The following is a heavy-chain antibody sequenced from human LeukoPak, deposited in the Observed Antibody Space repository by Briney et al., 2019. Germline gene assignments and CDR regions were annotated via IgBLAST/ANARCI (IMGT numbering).Heavy chain of an antibody. J-gene: IGHJ5*02. CDR3: AQGLRFGEEGNWFDP. CDR2: INPNSGGT. D-gene: IGHD3-10*01. V-gene: IGHV1-2*02. CDR1: GYTFTVYY. Sequence: GASVKVSCKASGYTFTVYYMHWVRQAPGQGLEWMGWINPNSGGTNYAQKFQGRVTMTRDTSISTAYMELSRLRSDDTAVYYCAQGLRFGEEGNWFDPWGQGTLVTVSS.